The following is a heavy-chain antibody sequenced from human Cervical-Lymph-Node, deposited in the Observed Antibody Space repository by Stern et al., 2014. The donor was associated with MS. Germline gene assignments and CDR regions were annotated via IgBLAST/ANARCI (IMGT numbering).Heavy chain of an antibody. D-gene: IGHD3-22*01. CDR2: IYSGGST. CDR3: ARDRLLDYYDSSGYYYGVTSHFDY. J-gene: IGHJ4*02. V-gene: IGHV3-66*02. CDR1: GFTVSSNY. Sequence: EVQLVESGGGLVQPGGSLRLSCAASGFTVSSNYMSWVRQAPGKGLEWVSVIYSGGSTYYADSVKGRFTISRDNSKNTLYLQMNSLRAEDTAVYYCARDRLLDYYDSSGYYYGVTSHFDYWGQGTLVTVSS.